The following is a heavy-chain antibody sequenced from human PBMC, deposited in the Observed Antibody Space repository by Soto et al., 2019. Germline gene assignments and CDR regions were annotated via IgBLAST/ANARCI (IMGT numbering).Heavy chain of an antibody. CDR3: LCYCYYDYYYVMDF. CDR1: GYSFTSYW. J-gene: IGHJ6*01. Sequence: PGESLKISCKGSGYSFTSYWISWVRQMPGKGLEWMGRIDPSDSYTNYSPSFQGHVTISADKSISTAYLQWSSLKASDTAMYYCLCYCYYDYYYVMDFRGQRSTVPVSS. D-gene: IGHD2-21*01. V-gene: IGHV5-10-1*01. CDR2: IDPSDSYT.